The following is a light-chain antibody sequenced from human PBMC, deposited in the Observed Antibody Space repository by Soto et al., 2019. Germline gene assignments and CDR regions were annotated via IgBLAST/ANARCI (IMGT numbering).Light chain of an antibody. J-gene: IGKJ4*01. CDR1: QGIANA. CDR3: QNYGSVPLT. Sequence: DIQMTQSPSSLSASVGDRVTINCRASQGIANALAWYQQKPGKSPELLISGASSLQSGVPSRFSGSGSGTDFTLTISSLQPADIATYYCQNYGSVPLTFGGGTKVEIK. V-gene: IGKV1-27*01. CDR2: GAS.